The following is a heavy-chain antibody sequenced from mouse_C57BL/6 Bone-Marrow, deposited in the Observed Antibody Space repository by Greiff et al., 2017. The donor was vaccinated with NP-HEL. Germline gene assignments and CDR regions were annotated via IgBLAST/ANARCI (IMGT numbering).Heavy chain of an antibody. CDR1: GFTFSSYA. CDR2: ISDGGSYT. J-gene: IGHJ2*01. CDR3: ARGIYYDYVYFDY. D-gene: IGHD2-4*01. V-gene: IGHV5-4*01. Sequence: EVQVVESGGGLVKPGGSLKLSCAASGFTFSSYAMSWVRQTPEKRLEWVATISDGGSYTYYPDNVKGRFTISRDNAKNNLYLQMSHLKSEDTAMYYCARGIYYDYVYFDYWGQGTTLTVSS.